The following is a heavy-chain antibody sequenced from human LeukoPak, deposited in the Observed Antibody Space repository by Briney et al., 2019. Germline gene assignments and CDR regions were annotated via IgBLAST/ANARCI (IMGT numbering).Heavy chain of an antibody. D-gene: IGHD1-26*01. Sequence: GGSLRLSCAASGFTFSNSAMSWVRQAPGKGLEWVSSISLSGGNKYYADSVKGRFTISRDNSKNTLYLQMNSLRAEDTAVYYCAKDAVVGATTRYYYMDVWGKGTTVTVSS. V-gene: IGHV3-23*01. CDR3: AKDAVVGATTRYYYMDV. CDR2: ISLSGGNK. J-gene: IGHJ6*03. CDR1: GFTFSNSA.